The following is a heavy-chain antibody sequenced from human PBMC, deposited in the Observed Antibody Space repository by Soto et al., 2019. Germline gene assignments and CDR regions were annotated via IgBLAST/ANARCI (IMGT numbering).Heavy chain of an antibody. CDR1: GGSISSSSYF. CDR3: ARHPSDFWFDP. V-gene: IGHV4-39*01. D-gene: IGHD2-21*02. CDR2: IYYSGST. J-gene: IGHJ5*02. Sequence: QLQLQESGPGLVKPSETLSLTCSVSGGSISSSSYFWGWIRQPPGKGLEWIGSIYYSGSTYYNPSPRSRVTVSVDPSKNQFSLKLSSVTAADTAVYYCARHPSDFWFDPWGQGTLVTVSS.